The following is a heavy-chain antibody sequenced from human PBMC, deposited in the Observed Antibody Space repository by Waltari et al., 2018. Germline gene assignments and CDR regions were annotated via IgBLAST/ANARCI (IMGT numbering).Heavy chain of an antibody. CDR3: ARDTSGTKGAFDY. CDR2: IYIGGSG. Sequence: EVQLVESGGGLVQPGGSLRLSCAASGFTVSSNFMSWVRQAPGKGREWFSVIYIGGSGYYADSVKGRFTISRDNSKNTVYLQMNSLRAEDTAVYYCARDTSGTKGAFDYWGQGTLVTVSS. D-gene: IGHD3-10*01. V-gene: IGHV3-66*01. CDR1: GFTVSSNF. J-gene: IGHJ4*02.